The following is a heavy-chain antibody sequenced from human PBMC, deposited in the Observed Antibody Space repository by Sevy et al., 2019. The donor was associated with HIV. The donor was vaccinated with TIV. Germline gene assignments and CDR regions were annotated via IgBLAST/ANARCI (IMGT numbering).Heavy chain of an antibody. D-gene: IGHD3-10*01. CDR2: IWYDGSNK. J-gene: IGHJ6*02. Sequence: GGSLRLSCAASGFTFSSYGMHWVRQAPGKGLEWVAVIWYDGSNKYYADSVKGRFNISRDNSKNTLYLQMNSLRAEDTAVYYCARGWAYGSGRPWYYGMDVWGQGTTVTVSS. V-gene: IGHV3-33*01. CDR3: ARGWAYGSGRPWYYGMDV. CDR1: GFTFSSYG.